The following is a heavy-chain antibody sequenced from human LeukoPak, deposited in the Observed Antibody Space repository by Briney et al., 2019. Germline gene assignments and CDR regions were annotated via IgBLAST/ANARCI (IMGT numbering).Heavy chain of an antibody. CDR2: ISAYNGNT. D-gene: IGHD1-1*01. CDR3: ARDVKMRYTYSSNFDY. V-gene: IGHV1-18*01. Sequence: ASVKVSCKASGGTFSSYAISWVRQAPGQGLEWMGWISAYNGNTNYAQKLQGRVTMTTDTSTSTAYMELRSLRSDDTAVYYCARDVKMRYTYSSNFDYWGQGTLVTVSS. J-gene: IGHJ4*02. CDR1: GGTFSSYA.